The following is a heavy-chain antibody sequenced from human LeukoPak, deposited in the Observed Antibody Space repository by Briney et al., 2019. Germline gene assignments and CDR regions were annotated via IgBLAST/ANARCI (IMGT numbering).Heavy chain of an antibody. J-gene: IGHJ3*02. CDR3: ARVRFSSGWYIAFDI. D-gene: IGHD6-19*01. CDR2: INPSGGST. V-gene: IGHV1-46*01. Sequence: GASVKVSCKASGYTFTSYYIHWVRQAPGQGFEWMGIINPSGGSTTYAQKFQGRVTMTRDTSTSTAYMEVSSLRSEDTAVYYCARVRFSSGWYIAFDIWGQGTMVTVSS. CDR1: GYTFTSYY.